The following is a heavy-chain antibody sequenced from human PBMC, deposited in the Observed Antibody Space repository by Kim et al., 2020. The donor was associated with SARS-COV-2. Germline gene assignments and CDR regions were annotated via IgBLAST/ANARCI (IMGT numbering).Heavy chain of an antibody. Sequence: GGSLRLSCAASGFSFSNYWMHWVRQAPGKGLEWVANIKQDGSEKYYVDSVKGRFTISRDNAKNSLYLQMNNLRVEDTAFYYCSGGFDYWGQGTLVTVSS. CDR1: GFSFSNYW. J-gene: IGHJ4*02. V-gene: IGHV3-7*01. CDR3: SGGFDY. CDR2: IKQDGSEK.